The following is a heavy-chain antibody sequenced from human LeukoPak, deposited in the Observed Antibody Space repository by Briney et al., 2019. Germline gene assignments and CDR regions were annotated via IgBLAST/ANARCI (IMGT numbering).Heavy chain of an antibody. CDR2: ISSSGSTI. Sequence: PGGSLRLSCAASGFTFSSYEMNWVRQAPGKGLEWVSYISSSGSTIYYADSVKGRFTISRDNAKNSLYLQMNSLRAEDTALYYCAKGGGSGSFHFDYWGQGTLVTVSS. CDR1: GFTFSSYE. V-gene: IGHV3-48*03. D-gene: IGHD3-10*01. CDR3: AKGGGSGSFHFDY. J-gene: IGHJ4*02.